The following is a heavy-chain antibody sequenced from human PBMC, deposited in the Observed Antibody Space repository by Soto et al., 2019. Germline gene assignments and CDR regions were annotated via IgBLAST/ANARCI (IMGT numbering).Heavy chain of an antibody. D-gene: IGHD3-3*01. CDR3: ARDRGLDEIRFLEWLSPPTKFPQHGMDV. Sequence: PGGSLRLSCAASGFTFSSYWMHWVRQAPGKGLVWVSRINSDGSSTSYADSVKGRFTISRDNAKNTLYLQMNSLRAEDTAVYYCARDRGLDEIRFLEWLSPPTKFPQHGMDVWGQGTTVTSP. CDR1: GFTFSSYW. V-gene: IGHV3-74*01. J-gene: IGHJ6*02. CDR2: INSDGSST.